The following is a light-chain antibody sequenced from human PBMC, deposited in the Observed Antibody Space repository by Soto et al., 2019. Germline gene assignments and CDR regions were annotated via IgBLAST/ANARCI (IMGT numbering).Light chain of an antibody. J-gene: IGKJ5*01. Sequence: EIVMTQSPVTLSVSQGERATLSCRASQSVRSDLAWYQQTPGQAPRLLIYGASNRATGVPARFSGSGSGTEFTLTISSLQSEDFAVYYCQQYNNWPPIAFGQGKRLEI. CDR1: QSVRSD. CDR3: QQYNNWPPIA. V-gene: IGKV3-15*01. CDR2: GAS.